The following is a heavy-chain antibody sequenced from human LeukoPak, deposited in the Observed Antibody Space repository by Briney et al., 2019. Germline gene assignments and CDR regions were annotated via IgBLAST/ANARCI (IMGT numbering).Heavy chain of an antibody. V-gene: IGHV4-61*01. J-gene: IGHJ6*03. Sequence: SETLSLTCAVSGEYISSGNYWGWIRQPPGKGLEWIGYIYYSGTTSYNPSLRSRLTISVDTSKNQFSLKVTSVTAADTAVYYCARAESYYHYYIDVWGKGTTVTVSS. CDR3: ARAESYYHYYIDV. CDR1: GEYISSGNY. CDR2: IYYSGTT.